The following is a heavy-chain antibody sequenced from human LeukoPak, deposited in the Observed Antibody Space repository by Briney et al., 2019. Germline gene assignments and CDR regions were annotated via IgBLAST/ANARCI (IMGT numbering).Heavy chain of an antibody. CDR1: GFTFSSYS. V-gene: IGHV3-21*06. CDR3: ARGGLLYIYGTDY. J-gene: IGHJ4*02. Sequence: GGSLRLSCAAFGFTFSSYSMNWVRQAPGKELEWVSSISSSRYIYYADSVKGRFTISRDDAKNSLYLQINSLRAEDTAVYYCARGGLLYIYGTDYWGQGTLVTVSS. CDR2: ISSSRYI. D-gene: IGHD5-18*01.